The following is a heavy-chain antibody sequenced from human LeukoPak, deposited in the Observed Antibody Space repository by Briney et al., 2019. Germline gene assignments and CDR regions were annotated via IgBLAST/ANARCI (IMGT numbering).Heavy chain of an antibody. CDR1: GFTFSSYA. Sequence: GGSLRLSCAASGFTFSSYAMSWVRQAPGKGLEWVSAISGSGGSTYYADSVKGRFTISRDNSKNTLYLQMNSLRAEDTAVYYYAKHNEQYYYYGMDVWGQGTTVTVSS. CDR3: AKHNEQYYYYGMDV. V-gene: IGHV3-23*01. CDR2: ISGSGGST. D-gene: IGHD1-1*01. J-gene: IGHJ6*02.